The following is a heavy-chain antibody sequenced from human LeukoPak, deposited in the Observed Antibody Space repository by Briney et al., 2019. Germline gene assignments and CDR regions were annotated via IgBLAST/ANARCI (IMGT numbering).Heavy chain of an antibody. V-gene: IGHV3-23*01. CDR2: ISGSGGST. CDR3: AKSLYYYDSSGYYIGGLDY. CDR1: GFTFTSYA. Sequence: GGSLRLSCAASGFTFTSYAMSWVRQAPGKGLEWVSSISGSGGSTYYADSVKGRFTISRDNSKNTLYLQMNSLRAEDTAVYYCAKSLYYYDSSGYYIGGLDYWGQGTLVTVSS. D-gene: IGHD3-22*01. J-gene: IGHJ4*02.